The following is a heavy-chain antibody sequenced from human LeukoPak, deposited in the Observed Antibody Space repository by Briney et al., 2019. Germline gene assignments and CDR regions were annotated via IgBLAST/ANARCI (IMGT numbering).Heavy chain of an antibody. CDR2: ISGSGGST. CDR3: AKDQTWAHPLDAFDI. Sequence: AGGSLRLSCAASGFTFSSYAMSWVRQAPGKGLEWVSAISGSGGSTYYADSVKGRFTISRDNSKSTLYLQMNSLRAEDTAVYYCAKDQTWAHPLDAFDIWGQGTMVTVSS. V-gene: IGHV3-23*01. D-gene: IGHD1-26*01. J-gene: IGHJ3*02. CDR1: GFTFSSYA.